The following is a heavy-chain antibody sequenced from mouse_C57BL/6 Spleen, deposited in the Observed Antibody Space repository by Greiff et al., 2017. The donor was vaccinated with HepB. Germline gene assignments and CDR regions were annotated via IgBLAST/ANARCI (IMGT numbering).Heavy chain of an antibody. V-gene: IGHV1-55*01. J-gene: IGHJ4*01. CDR1: GYTFTSYW. Sequence: QVQLQQPGAELVKPGASVKMSCKASGYTFTSYWITWVKQRPGQGLEWIGDIYPGGGSTNYNEKFKSKATLTVDASSSTAYMQLSSLTTEDAAVYYCGRREVNNGDYDYAMDYWGQGTSVTVSS. D-gene: IGHD2-13*01. CDR2: IYPGGGST. CDR3: GRREVNNGDYDYAMDY.